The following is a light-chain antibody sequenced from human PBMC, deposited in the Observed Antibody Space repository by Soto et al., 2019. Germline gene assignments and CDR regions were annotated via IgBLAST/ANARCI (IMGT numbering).Light chain of an antibody. CDR1: QSVSSN. CDR3: QQYNNWPLT. V-gene: IGKV3-15*01. J-gene: IGKJ4*01. Sequence: EIVMTQSPATLSVSPGERATLSCRASQSVSSNLAWYQQKPGQAPRLLIYGASTRATGIPARFSGSGSGTAFNLTISSLQSEDFAVYYCQQYNNWPLTFGGGTKVEIK. CDR2: GAS.